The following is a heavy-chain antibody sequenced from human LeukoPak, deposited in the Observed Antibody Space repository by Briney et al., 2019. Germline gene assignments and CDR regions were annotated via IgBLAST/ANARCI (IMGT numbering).Heavy chain of an antibody. CDR3: ANEAPYFDY. V-gene: IGHV3-23*01. Sequence: GGSLRLSCAASGFTFSNFAMGWVRQAPGKGLEWVAIISGSGGTTYYADSVKGRFTISRDNSKDTLYMQMNSLRAEDTAVYYCANEAPYFDYRGQGTLVTVSS. CDR1: GFTFSNFA. J-gene: IGHJ4*02. CDR2: ISGSGGTT.